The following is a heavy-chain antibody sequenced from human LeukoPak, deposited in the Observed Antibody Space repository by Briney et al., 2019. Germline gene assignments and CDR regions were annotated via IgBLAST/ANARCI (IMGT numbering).Heavy chain of an antibody. CDR1: GFTFSGSA. CDR2: IRSKANSYAT. CDR3: TRHAPDTAMVYYYYYMDA. J-gene: IGHJ6*03. Sequence: PGGSLRLSCAASGFTFSGSAMHWVRQASGKGLEWVGRIRSKANSYATAYAASVEGRFTISRDDSKNTAYLQMNSLKTEDTAVYYCTRHAPDTAMVYYYYYMDAWGKGTTVTVSS. V-gene: IGHV3-73*01. D-gene: IGHD5-18*01.